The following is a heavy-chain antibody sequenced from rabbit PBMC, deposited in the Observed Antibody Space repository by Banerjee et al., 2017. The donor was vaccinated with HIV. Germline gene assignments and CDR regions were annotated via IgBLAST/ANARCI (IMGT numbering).Heavy chain of an antibody. D-gene: IGHD6-1*01. CDR2: IYTTSGST. V-gene: IGHV1S43*01. J-gene: IGHJ4*01. Sequence: QQQLEESGGGLVQPEGSLTLTCTASGIDFSSYYRMCWVRQAPGRGLELIACIYTTSGSTWYASWVNGRFTISRSTSLNTVDLKMTSLTAADTATYFCVRVGYAGYAGYGYVDFNLWGQGTLVTVS. CDR1: GIDFSSYYR. CDR3: VRVGYAGYAGYGYVDFNL.